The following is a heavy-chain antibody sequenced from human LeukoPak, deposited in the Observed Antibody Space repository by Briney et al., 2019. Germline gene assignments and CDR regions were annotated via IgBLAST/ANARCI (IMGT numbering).Heavy chain of an antibody. CDR3: ARVRAARPFDY. V-gene: IGHV4-34*01. Sequence: SETLSPTSAVYGGSFSGYYWSWIRQPPGKGLEWIGEINHSGSTNYNPSLKSRVTISVDTSKNQFSLKLSSVTAADTAVYYCARVRAARPFDYWGQGTLVTVSS. CDR1: GGSFSGYY. CDR2: INHSGST. J-gene: IGHJ4*02. D-gene: IGHD6-6*01.